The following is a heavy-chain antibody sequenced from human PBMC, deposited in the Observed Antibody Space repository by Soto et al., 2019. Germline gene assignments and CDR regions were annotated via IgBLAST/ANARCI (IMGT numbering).Heavy chain of an antibody. Sequence: GGSLRLSCTASGFTFSSNDMHWVRQATGKGPEWVSTIGSAGDTYYPGSVKGRFTISRENAQNSLFLQMNSLRAGDTAVYYCARGSEGYYYMDVWGKGTTVTVSS. CDR2: IGSAGDT. CDR1: GFTFSSND. J-gene: IGHJ6*03. CDR3: ARGSEGYYYMDV. V-gene: IGHV3-13*01.